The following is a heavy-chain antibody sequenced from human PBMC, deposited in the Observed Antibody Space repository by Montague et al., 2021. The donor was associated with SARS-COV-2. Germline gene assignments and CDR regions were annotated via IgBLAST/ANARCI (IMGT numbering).Heavy chain of an antibody. J-gene: IGHJ5*02. Sequence: SETLSLTCTVSGGSMSDHYCAWIRQPPGKGLEWLAYIYYSAGINSNASLKSRVTMSVDTSKNQFSLKLTSVTAADTAVYYCARAVSVRRAVNWFDPWGQGTLVTVSS. D-gene: IGHD3-10*01. CDR1: GGSMSDHY. CDR2: IYYSAGI. V-gene: IGHV4-59*11. CDR3: ARAVSVRRAVNWFDP.